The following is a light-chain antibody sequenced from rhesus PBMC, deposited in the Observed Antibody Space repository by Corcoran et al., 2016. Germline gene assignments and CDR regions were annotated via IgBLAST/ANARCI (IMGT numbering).Light chain of an antibody. V-gene: IGKV1-59*02. CDR2: AAS. J-gene: IGKJ3*01. CDR3: QKCDSAPFT. CDR1: QSIGST. Sequence: AIQMTQSPSSLSASVGDTVTITCRASQSIGSTLAWYQQKPGKVPKLLIYAASTLQSEVPSRFLGSGSGTDFTLNISSLQPEDVATYYCQKCDSAPFTFGPGTKLDIK.